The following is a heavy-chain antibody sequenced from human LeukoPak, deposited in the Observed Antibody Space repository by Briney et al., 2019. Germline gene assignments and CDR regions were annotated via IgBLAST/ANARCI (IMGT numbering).Heavy chain of an antibody. D-gene: IGHD1-26*01. CDR3: ARQGIVGATTVDY. V-gene: IGHV4-61*01. CDR1: GASVSDGNYY. Sequence: SETLSLTCSVSGASVSDGNYYWSWIRQPPGKGLEWIGYMFYSESTKYNPSLKSRVTISVDKSKNQFSLHMSSVTAADTAVYYCARQGIVGATTVDYWGQGTLVTVSS. J-gene: IGHJ4*02. CDR2: MFYSEST.